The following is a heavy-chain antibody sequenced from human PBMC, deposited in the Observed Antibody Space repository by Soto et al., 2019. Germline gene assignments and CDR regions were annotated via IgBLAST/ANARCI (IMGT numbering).Heavy chain of an antibody. CDR2: IIGSGGST. Sequence: GGSLRLSCAASGFTFSSYAMSWVRQAPGKGLEWVSAIIGSGGSTYYADSVKGRFTISRDNSKNTLYLQMNSLRAEDTAVYYCAKPLYSGSYFPWFDPWGQGTLVTVSS. CDR1: GFTFSSYA. J-gene: IGHJ5*02. CDR3: AKPLYSGSYFPWFDP. V-gene: IGHV3-23*01. D-gene: IGHD1-26*01.